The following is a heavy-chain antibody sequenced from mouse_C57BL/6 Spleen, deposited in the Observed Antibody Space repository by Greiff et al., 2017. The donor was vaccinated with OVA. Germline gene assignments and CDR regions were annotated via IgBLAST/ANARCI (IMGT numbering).Heavy chain of an antibody. D-gene: IGHD2-3*01. CDR1: GYTFTDYN. Sequence: DVKLQESGPELVKPGASVKIPCKASGYTFTDYNMDWVKQSHGKSLEWIGDINPNNGGTIYNQKFKGKATLTVDKSSSTAYMELRSLTSEDTAVYYCARDYDGYPYYAMDYWGQGTSVTVSS. V-gene: IGHV1-18*01. CDR2: INPNNGGT. J-gene: IGHJ4*01. CDR3: ARDYDGYPYYAMDY.